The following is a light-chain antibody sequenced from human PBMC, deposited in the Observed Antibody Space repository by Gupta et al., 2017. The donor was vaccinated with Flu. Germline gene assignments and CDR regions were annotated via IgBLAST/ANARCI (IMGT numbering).Light chain of an antibody. CDR2: EDN. CDR3: QSYNSDNHGAV. Sequence: GSSASTFVQWYQQRPGSSPTTVIYEDNRRPSGVPDRFSGSIDSSSNSASLTISGLKTEDEAEYYCQSYNSDNHGAVFGGGTKRTVL. CDR1: GSSASTF. V-gene: IGLV6-57*01. J-gene: IGLJ2*01.